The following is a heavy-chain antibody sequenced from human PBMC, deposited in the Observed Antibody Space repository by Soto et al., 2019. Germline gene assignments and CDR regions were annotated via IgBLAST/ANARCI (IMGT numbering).Heavy chain of an antibody. CDR2: IYYSGST. D-gene: IGHD3-10*01. V-gene: IGHV4-59*08. Sequence: SETLSLTCTVSGGSISSYYWSWIRQPPGKGLEWIGFIYYSGSTNYNPSLKSRVTISVDTSKNQFSLKLSSVTAADTAVYYCAIFVSHGSESYTVVYSGPRTLVSGS. J-gene: IGHJ4*02. CDR3: AIFVSHGSESYTVVY. CDR1: GGSISSYY.